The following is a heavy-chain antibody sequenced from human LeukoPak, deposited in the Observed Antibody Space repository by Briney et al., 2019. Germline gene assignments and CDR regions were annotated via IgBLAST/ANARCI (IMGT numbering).Heavy chain of an antibody. Sequence: GGSLRLSCAASGFTFSDYYMSWIRQAPGKGLEWVSYISGSGNHTNYADSVKGRFTTSKDNSRNSLFLQMNSLRAEDTAMYYCARFQYDILTGYYPNYFDYWGQGTLVTVSS. CDR2: ISGSGNHT. CDR3: ARFQYDILTGYYPNYFDY. CDR1: GFTFSDYY. D-gene: IGHD3-9*01. J-gene: IGHJ4*02. V-gene: IGHV3-11*06.